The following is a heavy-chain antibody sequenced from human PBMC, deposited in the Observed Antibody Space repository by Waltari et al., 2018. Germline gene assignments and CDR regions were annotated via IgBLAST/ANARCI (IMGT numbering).Heavy chain of an antibody. Sequence: QLQLQESGLGLVKPSETLSLTCTVSGGSISSSSYYWGWIRQPPGKGLEWIGSIYYSGSTYYNPSLKSRVTISVDTSKNQFSLKLSSVTAADTAVYYCARDYDILTGYPSYYGMDVWGQGTTVTVSS. V-gene: IGHV4-39*07. J-gene: IGHJ6*02. CDR2: IYYSGST. D-gene: IGHD3-9*01. CDR3: ARDYDILTGYPSYYGMDV. CDR1: GGSISSSSYY.